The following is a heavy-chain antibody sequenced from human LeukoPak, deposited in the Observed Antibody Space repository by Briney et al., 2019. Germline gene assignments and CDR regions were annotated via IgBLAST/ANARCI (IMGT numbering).Heavy chain of an antibody. CDR2: INHSGST. V-gene: IGHV4-34*01. Sequence: SETLSLTCTVSGGSISSYYWSWIRQPPGKGLEWIGEINHSGSTNYNPSLKSRVTISVDTSKNQFSLKLSSVTAADTAVYYCARRRGYYYGSGSYYGPGLDVWGQGTTVTVSS. J-gene: IGHJ6*02. CDR3: ARRRGYYYGSGSYYGPGLDV. D-gene: IGHD3-10*01. CDR1: GGSISSYY.